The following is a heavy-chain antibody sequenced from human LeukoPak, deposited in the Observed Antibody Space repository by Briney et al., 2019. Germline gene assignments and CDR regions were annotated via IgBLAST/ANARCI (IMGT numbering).Heavy chain of an antibody. J-gene: IGHJ4*02. CDR3: AKRDDYYCFDY. V-gene: IGHV4-4*07. CDR1: GGSISSYY. CDR2: IYTSGST. D-gene: IGHD4/OR15-4a*01. Sequence: SETLSLTCTVSGGSISSYYWSWIRQPAGKGLEWIGRIYTSGSTNYNPSLKSRVTMSVDTSKNQFSLNLSSVTAADTAVYYCAKRDDYYCFDYWGQGTLVTVSS.